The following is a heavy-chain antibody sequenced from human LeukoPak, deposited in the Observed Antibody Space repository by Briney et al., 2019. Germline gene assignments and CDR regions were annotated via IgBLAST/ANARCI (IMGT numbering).Heavy chain of an antibody. J-gene: IGHJ4*02. D-gene: IGHD3-22*01. V-gene: IGHV1-2*02. CDR3: ARGTSLHDSSGYSWDY. CDR1: GYTLTGYY. CDR2: INPNSGGT. Sequence: GASVKVSCKASGYTLTGYYMHWVRQAPGQGLEWMGWINPNSGGTNYAQKFQGRVTMTRDTSISTAYMELSRLRSDDTAVYYCARGTSLHDSSGYSWDYWGQGTLVTVSS.